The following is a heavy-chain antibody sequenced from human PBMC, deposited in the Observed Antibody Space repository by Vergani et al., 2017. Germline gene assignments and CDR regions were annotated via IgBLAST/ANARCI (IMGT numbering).Heavy chain of an antibody. D-gene: IGHD1/OR15-1a*01. Sequence: QVQLQQWGAGLLKPSETLSLTCAVYGGSFSGYYWSWIRQPPGKGLEWIGEINHSGSTNYNPSLKSRVTISVDTSKNQFSLKLSSVTAADTAVYYCARSPGEQDAFDIWGQGTMVTVSS. J-gene: IGHJ3*02. CDR1: GGSFSGYY. V-gene: IGHV4-34*01. CDR3: ARSPGEQDAFDI. CDR2: INHSGST.